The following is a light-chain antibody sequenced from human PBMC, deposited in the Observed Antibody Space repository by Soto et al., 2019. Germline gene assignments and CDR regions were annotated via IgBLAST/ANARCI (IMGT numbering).Light chain of an antibody. CDR3: QQYHDWPPFT. CDR1: QSVRSN. V-gene: IGKV3-15*01. J-gene: IGKJ3*01. Sequence: EIVMTQSPATLSVSPGGRATLSCRASQSVRSNFAWYQQQPGQAPRLLIYDASTRATGIPARFSGSGSGTEFTLTISSLQSEDFAVYYCQQYHDWPPFTFGPGTKVDI. CDR2: DAS.